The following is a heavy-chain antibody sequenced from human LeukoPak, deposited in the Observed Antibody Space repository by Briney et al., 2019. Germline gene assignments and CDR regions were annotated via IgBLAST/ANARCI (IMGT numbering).Heavy chain of an antibody. CDR1: GYTFTGYY. CDR3: AREYTMIVVVSGYFDY. CDR2: ISPNSGGT. J-gene: IGHJ4*02. D-gene: IGHD3-22*01. V-gene: IGHV1-2*02. Sequence: ASVKVSCKASGYTFTGYYMHWVRQAPGQGLEWMGWISPNSGGTNYAQKFQGRVTMTRDTSISTAYMELSRLRSDDTAVYYCAREYTMIVVVSGYFDYWGQGTLVTVSS.